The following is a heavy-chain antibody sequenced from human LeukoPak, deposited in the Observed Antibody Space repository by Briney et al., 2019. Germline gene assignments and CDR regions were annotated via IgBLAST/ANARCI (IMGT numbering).Heavy chain of an antibody. CDR2: IYWDDDK. Sequence: ESGPTLVNPTQTLTLTCTFSGFSLSTSGVGVGWIRQPPGKALEWLALIYWDDDKRYSPSLKSRLTITKDTSKNQVVLTMTNMDPVDTATYYCAHSLCLAPYSSSCKPFDYWGQGTLVTVSS. J-gene: IGHJ4*02. CDR1: GFSLSTSGVG. V-gene: IGHV2-5*02. D-gene: IGHD6-13*01. CDR3: AHSLCLAPYSSSCKPFDY.